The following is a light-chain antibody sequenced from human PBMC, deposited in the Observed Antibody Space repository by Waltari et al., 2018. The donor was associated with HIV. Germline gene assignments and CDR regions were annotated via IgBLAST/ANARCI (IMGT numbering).Light chain of an antibody. CDR1: QGIRND. J-gene: IGKJ1*01. CDR3: LQDYDYPRT. CDR2: DAA. V-gene: IGKV1-6*01. Sequence: AIQLTQFPSSLSASVGERVTITCRASQGIRNDLAWYQQRQGRAPKLLIFDAATLQRAVPSRFSGRGSGTEFTLTISSLQTEDFATYFCLQDYDYPRTFGQGTKVELK.